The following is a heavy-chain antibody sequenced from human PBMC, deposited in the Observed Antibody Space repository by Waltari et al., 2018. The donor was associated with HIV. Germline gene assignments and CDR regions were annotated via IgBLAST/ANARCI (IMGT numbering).Heavy chain of an antibody. CDR3: AREQYYGSGSLDY. V-gene: IGHV1-3*01. D-gene: IGHD3-10*01. J-gene: IGHJ4*02. CDR2: INAGNGNT. Sequence: QVQLVQSGAEVKKPGASVKVSCKASGYTFTSYAMHWVRQAPGQRLEWMGWINAGNGNTKDSQKFQGRVTITRDTSASTAYMELSSLRSEDTAVYYCAREQYYGSGSLDYWGQGTLVTVSS. CDR1: GYTFTSYA.